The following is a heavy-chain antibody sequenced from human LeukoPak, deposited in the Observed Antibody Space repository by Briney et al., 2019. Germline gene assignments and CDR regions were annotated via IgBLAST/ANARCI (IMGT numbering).Heavy chain of an antibody. Sequence: SETLSLTCTVSGGSISSYYWNWIRQTPGKGLEWVGYIYYSGRTKNNPSLESRVTISLDTSKNQFSLRLNSVTAADTAVYYCARGDDSKSTYFDYWGQGTLVTVSS. CDR1: GGSISSYY. CDR3: ARGDDSKSTYFDY. D-gene: IGHD3-3*01. V-gene: IGHV4-59*01. J-gene: IGHJ4*02. CDR2: IYYSGRT.